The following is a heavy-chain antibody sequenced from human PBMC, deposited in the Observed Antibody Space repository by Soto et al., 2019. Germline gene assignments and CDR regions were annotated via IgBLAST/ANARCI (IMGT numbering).Heavy chain of an antibody. CDR1: GGTFSSYA. Sequence: QVQLVQSGAEVKKPGSSVKVSCKASGGTFSSYALSWVRQAPGQGLEWMGGIIPRFGTANYAQKLQGRVTITADESTSTGAMELSSLRSEDTAVYYCARNHGSLVPAATGGYFYYGLDVWGQGTTVIVSS. J-gene: IGHJ6*02. CDR2: IIPRFGTA. D-gene: IGHD2-2*01. V-gene: IGHV1-69*01. CDR3: ARNHGSLVPAATGGYFYYGLDV.